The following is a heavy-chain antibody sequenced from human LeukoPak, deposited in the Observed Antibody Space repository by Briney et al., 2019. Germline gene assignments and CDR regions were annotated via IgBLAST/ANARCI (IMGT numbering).Heavy chain of an antibody. V-gene: IGHV3-49*03. CDR2: IRSKTYGGTT. CDR1: GFTFGDYA. J-gene: IGHJ4*02. CDR3: TRVDIVLVVAAIRGGSTDY. D-gene: IGHD2-15*01. Sequence: HPGGSLRLSCAASGFTFGDYAMSWFRQAPGKGLEWVGFIRSKTYGGTTEYAASVKGRFTISRDDSKSIAYLQMNSLKTEDTAVYYCTRVDIVLVVAAIRGGSTDYWGQGTPVTVSS.